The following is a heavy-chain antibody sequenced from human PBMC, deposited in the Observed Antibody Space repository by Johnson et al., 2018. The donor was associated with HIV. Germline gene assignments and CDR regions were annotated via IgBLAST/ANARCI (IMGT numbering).Heavy chain of an antibody. V-gene: IGHV3-53*01. J-gene: IGHJ3*01. CDR1: GFTVSNNF. CDR2: IYSGGRT. CDR3: ARDPITPYERGPDAFDV. D-gene: IGHD2-21*01. Sequence: VQLVESGGGLMQPGGSLRLSCVASGFTVSNNFMSWVLQAPGKGLEWVSVIYSGGRTYYTDSVKGRFTISRDTAKNTLYLQMNSLRVEDPAVYYCARDPITPYERGPDAFDVWGQGTVVTVSS.